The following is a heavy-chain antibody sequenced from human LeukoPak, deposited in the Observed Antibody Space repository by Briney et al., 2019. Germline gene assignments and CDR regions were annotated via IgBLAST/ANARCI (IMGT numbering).Heavy chain of an antibody. V-gene: IGHV3-23*01. D-gene: IGHD2-15*01. CDR3: AKEGGYCSGVSCYFDY. J-gene: IGHJ4*02. CDR1: GFTFSSYA. CDR2: ISSSGGST. Sequence: GGSLRLSCEASGFTFSSYAMSWVRQAPGKGLEWVSSISSSGGSTYYADSVKGRFTISRDISKNTLYLQMNSLRAEDTAVYYCAKEGGYCSGVSCYFDYWGQGTLVTVSS.